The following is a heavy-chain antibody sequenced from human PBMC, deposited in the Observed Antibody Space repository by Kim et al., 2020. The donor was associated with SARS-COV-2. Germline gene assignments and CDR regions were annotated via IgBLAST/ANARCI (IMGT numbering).Heavy chain of an antibody. D-gene: IGHD2-2*01. CDR1: GFRFEDYA. J-gene: IGHJ6*02. Sequence: GGSLRLSCAASGFRFEDYAMQWVRQVPGKGLEWISLISGDGTNTNSADSAKGRFTVSRNNKKNYLYLQMNSLRKEDTAFYFCAKDICSGTSCPYYYYYGMDVSNQGTTVTLSS. CDR2: ISGDGTNT. V-gene: IGHV3-43*02. CDR3: AKDICSGTSCPYYYYYGMDV.